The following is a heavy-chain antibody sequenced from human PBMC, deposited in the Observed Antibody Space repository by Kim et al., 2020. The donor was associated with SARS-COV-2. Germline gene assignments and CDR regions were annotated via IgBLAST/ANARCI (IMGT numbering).Heavy chain of an antibody. CDR1: GFTFSSYE. CDR2: ISTSAVTI. D-gene: IGHD2-15*01. J-gene: IGHJ4*02. CDR3: ARDPALGEQGNY. V-gene: IGHV3-48*03. Sequence: GGSLRLSCTASGFTFSSYEMHWVRQAPGKGLEWLSYISTSAVTIRYADSVKGRFTVSRDNAKNSLYLQRDSLRAEDTAVYYCARDPALGEQGNYWGQGTLVTVTS.